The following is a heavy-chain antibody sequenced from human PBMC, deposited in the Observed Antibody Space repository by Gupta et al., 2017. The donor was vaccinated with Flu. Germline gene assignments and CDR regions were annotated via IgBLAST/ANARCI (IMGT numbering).Heavy chain of an antibody. CDR3: ATLLGGTDKIKGGLNFPFEY. V-gene: IGHV3-23*01. CDR1: GFRFSMFT. J-gene: IGHJ4*02. CDR2: IDYSDGRA. Sequence: EVQLLESGGLSTQPGGSLRLSCVASGFRFSMFTINWVRRATGKGLEWVSSIDYSDGRAFYAEAVKGRFTVSRDTSKNTLYLQLNSLRAEDTGTYYCATLLGGTDKIKGGLNFPFEYWGQGTLVTVSS. D-gene: IGHD3-16*01.